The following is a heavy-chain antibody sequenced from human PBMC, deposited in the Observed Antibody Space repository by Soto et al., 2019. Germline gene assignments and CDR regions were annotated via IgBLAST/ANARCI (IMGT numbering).Heavy chain of an antibody. Sequence: ASVKVSCKASGYTFSSYGISWVRQVPGQGLEWMGWISAYSINTKYVQKFQGRVTMTTDTSTNTAYMELSSLRSEDTAVYYCARGFPLWFDPWGQGTLVTVSS. CDR1: GYTFSSYG. D-gene: IGHD3-16*02. CDR2: ISAYSINT. CDR3: ARGFPLWFDP. J-gene: IGHJ5*02. V-gene: IGHV1-18*01.